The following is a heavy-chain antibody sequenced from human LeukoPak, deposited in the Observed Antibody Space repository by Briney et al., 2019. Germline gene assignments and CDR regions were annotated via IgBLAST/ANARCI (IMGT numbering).Heavy chain of an antibody. CDR3: ARAKNPYYYYYYMDF. Sequence: PSETLSLTCAVSGYSISSGRYWVWIRQPPGKGLEYIGNIYHSGSSHYNPSLKSRVTISVDTSNNQFSLKLSSVTAADTAVYYCARAKNPYYYYYYMDFWGRGTTVTVSS. J-gene: IGHJ6*03. CDR2: IYHSGSS. V-gene: IGHV4-38-2*01. CDR1: GYSISSGRY.